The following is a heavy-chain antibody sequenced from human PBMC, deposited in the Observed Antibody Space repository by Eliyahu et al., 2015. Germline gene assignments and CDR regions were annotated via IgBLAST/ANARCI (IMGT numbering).Heavy chain of an antibody. Sequence: QVTLRESGPTLVKPTQTLTLTCSVSGFLLXTTGXXVGWIRQPPGXALEWLALIFWDDDNRYSPSLKPRLTITKDNSKNQVVLRLTNVDPKDTATYYCARRSFYADTGDAFDLWGQGATVTVSS. D-gene: IGHD3-16*01. CDR3: ARRSFYADTGDAFDL. CDR1: GFLLXTTGXX. J-gene: IGHJ3*01. V-gene: IGHV2-5*02. CDR2: IFWDDDN.